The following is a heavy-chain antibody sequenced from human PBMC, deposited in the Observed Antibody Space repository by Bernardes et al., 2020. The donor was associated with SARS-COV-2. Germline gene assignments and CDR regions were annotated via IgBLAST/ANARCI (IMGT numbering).Heavy chain of an antibody. V-gene: IGHV3-33*03. CDR2: IWYDGSNK. D-gene: IGHD3-9*01. CDR1: GFTFSSYG. Sequence: GGSLRLSCAASGFTFSSYGMHWVRQAPGKGLEWVAVIWYDGSNKYYADSVKGRFTISRDNTENSLYLQMNSLRVEDTAVYYCATAGSYYDILTAHSEALALDHWGQGTLITVSS. CDR3: ATAGSYYDILTAHSEALALDH. J-gene: IGHJ4*02.